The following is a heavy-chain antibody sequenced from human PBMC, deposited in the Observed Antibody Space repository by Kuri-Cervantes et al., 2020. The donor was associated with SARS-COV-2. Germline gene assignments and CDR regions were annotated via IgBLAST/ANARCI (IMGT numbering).Heavy chain of an antibody. CDR1: GFSFRNYN. J-gene: IGHJ6*02. V-gene: IGHV3-21*01. D-gene: IGHD3-10*01. Sequence: GGSLRLSCAASGFSFRNYNMNWVRQAPGRGLEWVSFISSSSGSISYADSVRGRFTISRDNAKNSLYLQMNNLRAEDTAVYYCARDEWHYYGSGSYGPRYYYYGMDVWGQGATVTVSS. CDR2: ISSSSGSI. CDR3: ARDEWHYYGSGSYGPRYYYYGMDV.